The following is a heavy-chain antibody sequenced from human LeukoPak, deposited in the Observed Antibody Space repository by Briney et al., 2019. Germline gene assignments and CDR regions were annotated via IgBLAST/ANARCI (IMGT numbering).Heavy chain of an antibody. CDR2: ISYDGSNK. J-gene: IGHJ6*02. CDR3: ARDRGCSGGSCYYGPYYYYGMDV. CDR1: GFTFSSYA. Sequence: GGSLRLSCAASGFTFSSYAMHWVRQAPGKGLEWVAVISYDGSNKYYADSVKGRFTISRDNSKNTLYLQMNSLRAEDTAVYYCARDRGCSGGSCYYGPYYYYGMDVWGQGTTVTVSS. V-gene: IGHV3-30-3*01. D-gene: IGHD2-15*01.